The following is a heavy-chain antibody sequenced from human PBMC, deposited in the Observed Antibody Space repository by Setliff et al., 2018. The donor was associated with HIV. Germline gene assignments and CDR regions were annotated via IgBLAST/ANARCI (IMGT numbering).Heavy chain of an antibody. CDR3: ARGITMVRGPEENWFDP. D-gene: IGHD3-10*01. CDR1: GYTFTGHY. CDR2: INPNTGGT. J-gene: IGHJ5*02. V-gene: IGHV1-2*02. Sequence: ASVKVSCKSSGYTFTGHYIHWVRQAPGQGLEWMGWINPNTGGTNYAQKFQGRVTMTRDTSISTAYMELRRLRSDDTAVYYCARGITMVRGPEENWFDPWGQGTLVTVSS.